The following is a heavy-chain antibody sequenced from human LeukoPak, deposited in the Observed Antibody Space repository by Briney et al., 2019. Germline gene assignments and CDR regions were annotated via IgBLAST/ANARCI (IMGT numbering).Heavy chain of an antibody. CDR2: ISGSGGST. J-gene: IGHJ4*02. V-gene: IGHV3-23*01. CDR1: GFTVSNYY. D-gene: IGHD1-14*01. Sequence: GGSLRLSCAVSGFTVSNYYMSWVRQAPGKGLEWVSAISGSGGSTYYADSVKGRFTISRDNSKNTLYLQMNSLRAEDTAVFYCAKGHHASPYFDYWGQGTLVTVSS. CDR3: AKGHHASPYFDY.